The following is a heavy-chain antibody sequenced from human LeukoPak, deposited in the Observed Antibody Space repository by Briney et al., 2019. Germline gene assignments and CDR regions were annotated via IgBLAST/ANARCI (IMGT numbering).Heavy chain of an antibody. CDR3: ARHGYLPFSDY. CDR2: IYSGGST. J-gene: IGHJ4*02. V-gene: IGHV3-53*01. CDR1: GFTVSSNY. Sequence: PGGSLRLSCAASGFTVSSNYMSWVRQAPGKGLEWVSVIYSGGSTYYADSVKGRFTISRDNSKNTLYLQMNSLRAEDTAVYYCARHGYLPFSDYWGQGTLVTVSS. D-gene: IGHD5-18*01.